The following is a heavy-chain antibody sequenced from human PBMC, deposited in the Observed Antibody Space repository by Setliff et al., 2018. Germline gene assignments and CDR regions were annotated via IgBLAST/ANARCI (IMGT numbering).Heavy chain of an antibody. J-gene: IGHJ4*02. CDR3: ARTPDGFLGDGYNLNTLGYFDS. CDR2: INHSGST. V-gene: IGHV4-34*01. D-gene: IGHD3-3*01. Sequence: PSETLSLTCAVYGGSFSGYYWSWIRQPPGKGLEWIGEINHSGSTNYNPSLKGRVTISVDTSKNQFSLKLSSVTAADTAVYYCARTPDGFLGDGYNLNTLGYFDSWGQGTLVTVSS. CDR1: GGSFSGYY.